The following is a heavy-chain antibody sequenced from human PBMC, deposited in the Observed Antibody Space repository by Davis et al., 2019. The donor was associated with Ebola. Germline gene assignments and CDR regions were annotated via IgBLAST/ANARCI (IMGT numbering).Heavy chain of an antibody. Sequence: GASLKISCAASGFIFRNYVMSWVRQAPGKGLEWVSTLRTSADTYYADSVKGRFTISRDKSRNTLYLQMNGLRVEDTAIYYCAKDTSNIWFDVWGQGTMVTVSS. V-gene: IGHV3-23*01. CDR3: AKDTSNIWFDV. D-gene: IGHD1-26*01. CDR2: LRTSADT. CDR1: GFIFRNYV. J-gene: IGHJ3*01.